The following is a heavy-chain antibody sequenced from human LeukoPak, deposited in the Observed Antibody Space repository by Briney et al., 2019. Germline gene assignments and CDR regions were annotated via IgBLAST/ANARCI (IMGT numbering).Heavy chain of an antibody. Sequence: PSETLSLTCAVYGGSFSGYFWTWIRQPPGKGLEWIGEINHSGSTNYNPSLKSRVTISVDTSKNQFSLKLSSVTAADTAVYYCARRRKYSSGWYHDYWGQGILVTVSS. CDR2: INHSGST. CDR1: GGSFSGYF. V-gene: IGHV4-34*01. D-gene: IGHD6-19*01. J-gene: IGHJ4*02. CDR3: ARRRKYSSGWYHDY.